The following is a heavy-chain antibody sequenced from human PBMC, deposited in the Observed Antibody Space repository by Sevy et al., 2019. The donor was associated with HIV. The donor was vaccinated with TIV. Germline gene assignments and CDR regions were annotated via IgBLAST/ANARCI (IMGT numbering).Heavy chain of an antibody. V-gene: IGHV1-18*01. Sequence: ASVKVSCTASGYTFTSYGISWVRQAPGQGLEWMGWISAYNGNTNYAQTLQGRVTLTTDTSTRTAYMELRSLRSDDTAVYYCARGYYDFWSGYYRRDAFDIWGQGTMVTVSS. CDR3: ARGYYDFWSGYYRRDAFDI. CDR2: ISAYNGNT. D-gene: IGHD3-3*01. CDR1: GYTFTSYG. J-gene: IGHJ3*02.